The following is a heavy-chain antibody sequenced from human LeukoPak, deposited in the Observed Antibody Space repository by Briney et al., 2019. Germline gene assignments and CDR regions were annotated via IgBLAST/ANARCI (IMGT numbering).Heavy chain of an antibody. CDR2: IWYDGSNK. J-gene: IGHJ4*02. CDR3: ARGFDDSSGYYFDY. CDR1: GFTFSSYG. Sequence: GGSLRLPCAASGFTFSSYGMHWVRQAPGKGLEWVAVIWYDGSNKYYADSVKGRFTISRDNSKNTLYLQMNSLRAEDTAVYYCARGFDDSSGYYFDYWGQGTLVTVSS. D-gene: IGHD3-22*01. V-gene: IGHV3-33*01.